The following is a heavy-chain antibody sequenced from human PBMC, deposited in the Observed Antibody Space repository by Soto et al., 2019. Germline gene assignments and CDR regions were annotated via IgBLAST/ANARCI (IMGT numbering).Heavy chain of an antibody. D-gene: IGHD3-16*02. V-gene: IGHV1-24*01. Sequence: QVELVQSGAEVKKPGASVKVSCKVSGYTLTELSMHWVRQAPGKGLEWMGVFDAEDGAASYAQNFQGRVTMTVDTSTDTAYMEVTSLRSEDTAVYYCATDLFPDYADAWVTFRPADYWSQGTQVTVSS. CDR1: GYTLTELS. CDR3: ATDLFPDYADAWVTFRPADY. J-gene: IGHJ4*02. CDR2: FDAEDGAA.